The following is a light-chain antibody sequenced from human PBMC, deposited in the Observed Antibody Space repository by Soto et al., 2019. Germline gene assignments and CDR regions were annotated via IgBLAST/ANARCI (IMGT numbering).Light chain of an antibody. J-gene: IGLJ1*01. CDR1: SSDVGSYNP. V-gene: IGLV2-23*02. CDR3: CSYAGSSTQV. CDR2: EVS. Sequence: ALTQPASVSGSPGQSITISCTGTSSDVGSYNPVSWYQQHPGKAPKLMIYEVSKRPSGVSNRFSGSKSGNTASLTISGLQAEDEADYYCCSYAGSSTQVFGTGTKVTVL.